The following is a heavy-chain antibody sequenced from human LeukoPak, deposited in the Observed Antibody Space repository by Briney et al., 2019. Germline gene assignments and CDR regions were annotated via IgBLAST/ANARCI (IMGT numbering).Heavy chain of an antibody. Sequence: SVKVSCKASGGTFSSYAISWVRQAPGQGLEWMGGINPIFGTANYAQKFQGRVTITADESTSTAYMELSGLRSEDTAVYYCAIGYCSGGSCYYFDYWGQGTLVTVSS. V-gene: IGHV1-69*01. J-gene: IGHJ4*02. CDR2: INPIFGTA. D-gene: IGHD2-15*01. CDR3: AIGYCSGGSCYYFDY. CDR1: GGTFSSYA.